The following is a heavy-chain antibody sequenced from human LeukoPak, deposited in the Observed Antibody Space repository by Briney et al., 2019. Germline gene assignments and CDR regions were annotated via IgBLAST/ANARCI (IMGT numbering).Heavy chain of an antibody. CDR1: GYPFTNYD. D-gene: IGHD3/OR15-3a*01. CDR3: VRGPNHDLWNGYSWSYYYLEV. CDR2: MNPNTGNTG. J-gene: IGHJ6*03. Sequence: ASVTDSCKASGYPFTNYDINWVRQASGQGLEWMGWMNPNTGNTGGYAQKFQGRLTMTRDTSITTAYMELSSLRYEDTAVYYCVRGPNHDLWNGYSWSYYYLEVWGKGTTVTVSS. V-gene: IGHV1-8*02.